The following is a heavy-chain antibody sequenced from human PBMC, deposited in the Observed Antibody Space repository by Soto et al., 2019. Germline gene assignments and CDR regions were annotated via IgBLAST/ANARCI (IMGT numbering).Heavy chain of an antibody. CDR1: GYSFTSYW. J-gene: IGHJ6*02. CDR3: ASDSSSWSGSYYGMDV. V-gene: IGHV5-51*01. Sequence: PGESLKISCKGSGYSFTSYWIGWVRQMPGKGLEWMGIIYPGDSDTRYSPSFQGQVTISADKSISTAYLQWSSLKASDTAMYYCASDSSSWSGSYYGMDVWGQGTTVTVSS. D-gene: IGHD6-13*01. CDR2: IYPGDSDT.